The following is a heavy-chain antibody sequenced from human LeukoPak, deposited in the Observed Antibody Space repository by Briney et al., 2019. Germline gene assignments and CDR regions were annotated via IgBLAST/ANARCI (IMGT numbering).Heavy chain of an antibody. D-gene: IGHD2-21*02. CDR2: IHHRAGA. CDR3: ARGPVRDDGLTGISYYFGLDV. J-gene: IGHJ6*02. CDR1: GGSFTDYY. Sequence: PSETLSLTCAVYGGSFTDYYWSWIRNLPGQGLELIGEIHHRAGANYNPSLWGRVTISADTSKNQFSLHLTSVTAADTATFYCARGPVRDDGLTGISYYFGLDVWGHGTTVTVFS. V-gene: IGHV4-34*01.